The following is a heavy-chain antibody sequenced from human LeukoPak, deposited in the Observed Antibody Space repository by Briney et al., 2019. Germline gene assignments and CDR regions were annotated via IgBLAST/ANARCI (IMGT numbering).Heavy chain of an antibody. D-gene: IGHD6-25*01. CDR2: ISSNGRDT. J-gene: IGHJ4*02. CDR1: EFTFGTYA. CDR3: ARLAAAGHSDY. Sequence: GGSLRVSCSASEFTFGTYAMLWVRQAPGKGLEYVSAISSNGRDTYYAASVRGRFSISRVNSNNTLYLQMNSLRPEDTAMYYCARLAAAGHSDYWGQGALVAVSS. V-gene: IGHV3-64D*06.